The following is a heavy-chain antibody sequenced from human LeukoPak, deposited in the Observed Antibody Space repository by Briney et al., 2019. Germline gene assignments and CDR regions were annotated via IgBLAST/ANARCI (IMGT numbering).Heavy chain of an antibody. Sequence: ASVKVSCKASGYTFTSYAMNWVRQAPGQGLEWMGWINTNTGNPTYAQGFTGRFVFSLDTSVSTAYLQISSLKAEDTAVYYCARCDCSSTSCYEFDYWGQGTLVTVSS. D-gene: IGHD2-2*01. J-gene: IGHJ4*02. V-gene: IGHV7-4-1*02. CDR3: ARCDCSSTSCYEFDY. CDR2: INTNTGNP. CDR1: GYTFTSYA.